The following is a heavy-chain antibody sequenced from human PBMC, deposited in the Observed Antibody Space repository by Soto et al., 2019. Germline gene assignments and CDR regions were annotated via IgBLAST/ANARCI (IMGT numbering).Heavy chain of an antibody. Sequence: PGGSLRLSCAASGFTFSSYAMSWVRQAPGKGLEWVSAISGSGGSTYYADSVKGRFTISRDNSKNTLYLQMNSLRAEDTAVYYCAKDQASSSWDSGTSDAFDIWGQGTMVTVSS. CDR2: ISGSGGST. V-gene: IGHV3-23*01. CDR3: AKDQASSSWDSGTSDAFDI. D-gene: IGHD6-13*01. J-gene: IGHJ3*02. CDR1: GFTFSSYA.